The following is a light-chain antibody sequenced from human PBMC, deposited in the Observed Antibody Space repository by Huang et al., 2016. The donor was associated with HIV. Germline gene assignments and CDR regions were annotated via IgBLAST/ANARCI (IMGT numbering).Light chain of an antibody. J-gene: IGKJ5*01. Sequence: AVQLTQSPSSLSASVGDTVIIACRASQDIGTSLAWYQQRRGRAPKLLISAASTLQTGVPSRFSGVSAGTYFTLFITNLQPEDFATYYCQQLHTYPITFGQGTRLDMK. V-gene: IGKV1-13*02. CDR1: QDIGTS. CDR2: AAS. CDR3: QQLHTYPIT.